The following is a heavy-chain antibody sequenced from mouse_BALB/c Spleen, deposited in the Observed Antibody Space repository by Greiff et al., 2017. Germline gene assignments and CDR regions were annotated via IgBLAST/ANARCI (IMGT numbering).Heavy chain of an antibody. CDR1: GFTFSDYY. D-gene: IGHD2-13*01. CDR2: ISDGGSYT. Sequence: EVMLVESGGGLVKPGGSLKLSCAASGFTFSDYYMYWVRQTPEKRLEWVATISDGGSYTYYPDSVKGRFTISRDNAKNNLYLQMSSLKSEDTAMYYCARDWDGDYRFFAYWGQGTLVTVSA. CDR3: ARDWDGDYRFFAY. V-gene: IGHV5-4*02. J-gene: IGHJ3*01.